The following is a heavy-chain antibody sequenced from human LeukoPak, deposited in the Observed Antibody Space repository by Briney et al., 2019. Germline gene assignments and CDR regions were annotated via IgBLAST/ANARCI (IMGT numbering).Heavy chain of an antibody. CDR2: IKQDGSEK. CDR1: GFTFSSYW. D-gene: IGHD1-7*01. CDR3: ARESPVSGTTRGNYYYYGMDV. Sequence: GGSLRLSCAASGFTFSSYWMSWVRQAPGKGLEWVANIKQDGSEKYYVDSVKGRFTISRDNAKNSLYLQMNSLRAEDTAVYFCARESPVSGTTRGNYYYYGMDVWGRGTTVTVSS. V-gene: IGHV3-7*01. J-gene: IGHJ6*02.